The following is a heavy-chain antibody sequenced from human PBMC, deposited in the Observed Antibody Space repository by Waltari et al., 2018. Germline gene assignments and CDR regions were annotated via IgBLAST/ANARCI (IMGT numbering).Heavy chain of an antibody. Sequence: QVQLQESGPGLVKPSQTLSLTCTVSGASVGSGNYFWTWIRQPAGKGREWIGHIDSSGSTTYNSSLKSRAIISLDTSKNQFSLTLNSVTAADTAVDFCARDPWFDSWGQGTLVIVSS. CDR3: ARDPWFDS. J-gene: IGHJ5*01. CDR1: GASVGSGNYF. CDR2: IDSSGST. V-gene: IGHV4-61*09.